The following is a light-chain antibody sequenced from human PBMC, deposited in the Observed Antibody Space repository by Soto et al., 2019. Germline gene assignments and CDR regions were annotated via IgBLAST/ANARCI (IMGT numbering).Light chain of an antibody. CDR1: QSISTL. CDR2: GVS. CDR3: HQYDNWWT. Sequence: EIVLTQSPATLSLSPGERATLSCRASQSISTLLAWFQQKPGQAPRLLIYGVSTRATVVPARFSGSGSGTDFTLTISSLQPEDFAVYYCHQYDNWWTLGQGTKVDIK. V-gene: IGKV3-15*01. J-gene: IGKJ1*01.